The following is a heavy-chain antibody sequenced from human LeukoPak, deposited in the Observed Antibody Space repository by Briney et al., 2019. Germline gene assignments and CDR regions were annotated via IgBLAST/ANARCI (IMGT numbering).Heavy chain of an antibody. J-gene: IGHJ3*02. V-gene: IGHV1-18*01. CDR2: ISAYNGNT. CDR1: GYTFTTYG. Sequence: ASVKVSCKASGYTFTTYGITWVRQAPGQGLEWMGWISAYNGNTNYAQKLQGRVTMTTDTSTSTAYMELRSLRSDDTAVYYCGVVAAPDAFDIWGQGTMVTVSS. CDR3: GVVAAPDAFDI. D-gene: IGHD2-15*01.